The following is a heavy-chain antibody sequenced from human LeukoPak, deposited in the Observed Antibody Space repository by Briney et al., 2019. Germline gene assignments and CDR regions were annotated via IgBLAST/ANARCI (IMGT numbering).Heavy chain of an antibody. J-gene: IGHJ4*02. Sequence: GGSLRLSCTVSGFTFSSYWMSWVRQAPGKGLEWVANIKQDGSEKYYVDSVKGRFTISRDNAKNSLYLQMNSLRAEDTAVYYCAKKGYYDGSGYYMYYFDHWGQGTLVTVSS. CDR3: AKKGYYDGSGYYMYYFDH. CDR1: GFTFSSYW. V-gene: IGHV3-7*03. CDR2: IKQDGSEK. D-gene: IGHD3-22*01.